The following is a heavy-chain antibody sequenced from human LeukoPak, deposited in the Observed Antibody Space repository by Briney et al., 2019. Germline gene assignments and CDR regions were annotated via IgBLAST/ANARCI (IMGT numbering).Heavy chain of an antibody. D-gene: IGHD3-16*02. J-gene: IGHJ4*02. CDR3: ARVRGLGVITPYLDS. CDR1: GGINSYY. CDR2: IYYSGST. Sequence: KASETLSLTCTVSGGINSYYWSWIRQPPGKGLEWIGYIYYSGSTNYNPSFKSRVTMSVDRSKNQFSLKLISLTAADTAVYYCARVRGLGVITPYLDSWGQGTLVTVSS. V-gene: IGHV4-59*08.